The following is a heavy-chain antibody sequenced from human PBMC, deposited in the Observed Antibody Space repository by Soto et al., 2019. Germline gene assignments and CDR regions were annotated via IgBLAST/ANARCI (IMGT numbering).Heavy chain of an antibody. V-gene: IGHV4-30-4*01. D-gene: IGHD5-12*01. Sequence: QVQLQESGPGLVKPSQTLSLTCTVSGGSISSGDYYWSWIRQPPGKGLEWIGYMYYSGSTYYNPSLQRRVTISVDTSKNQFSLKLSSVTAADTAVYYCARWLGYGPHFDYWGQGTLVTVSS. CDR3: ARWLGYGPHFDY. CDR1: GGSISSGDYY. CDR2: MYYSGST. J-gene: IGHJ4*02.